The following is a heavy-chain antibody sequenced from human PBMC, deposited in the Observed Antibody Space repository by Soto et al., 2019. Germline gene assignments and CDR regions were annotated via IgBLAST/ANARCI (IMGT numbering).Heavy chain of an antibody. CDR1: GCSIISGGYF. CDR2: IYYSGRT. CDR3: ARFAREENPKVGSCYYADY. J-gene: IGHJ4*02. Sequence: LSLTCTVSGCSIISGGYFWSWVRQHPGKGLEWIGNIYYSGRTYYNPSLKSRVTISVDTSKNQFSLKLSSVTAADTAVYYCARFAREENPKVGSCYYADYWGQGTRGTVSS. D-gene: IGHD3-22*01. V-gene: IGHV4-31*03.